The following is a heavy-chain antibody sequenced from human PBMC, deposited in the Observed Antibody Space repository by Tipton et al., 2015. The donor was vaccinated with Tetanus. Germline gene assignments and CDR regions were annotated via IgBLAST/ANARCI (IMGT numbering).Heavy chain of an antibody. CDR3: AAESARGNNWFDP. Sequence: TLSLTCTVSGGSINTGDFLWTWIRQHPRTGLERIGYISNRGNSYSNPSLKGRVSLSVDKSASQFSLRLTSVTSADSAVYYCAAESARGNNWFDPWGQGVLVNVSS. CDR2: ISNRGNS. CDR1: GGSINTGDFL. V-gene: IGHV4-31*03. J-gene: IGHJ5*02.